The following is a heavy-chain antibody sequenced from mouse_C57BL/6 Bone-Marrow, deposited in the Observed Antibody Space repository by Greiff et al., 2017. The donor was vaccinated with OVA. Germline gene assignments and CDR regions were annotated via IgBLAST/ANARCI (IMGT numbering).Heavy chain of an antibody. D-gene: IGHD1-1*01. CDR3: TTCSYYYAMDY. CDR1: GFNIKDDY. J-gene: IGHJ4*01. CDR2: IDPENGDT. V-gene: IGHV14-4*01. Sequence: EVQLQESGAELVRPGASVKLSCTASGFNIKDDYMHWVKQRPEQGLEWIGWIDPENGDTEYASKFQGKATITADTSSNTAYLQLSSLTSEDTAVYYCTTCSYYYAMDYWGQGTSVTVSS.